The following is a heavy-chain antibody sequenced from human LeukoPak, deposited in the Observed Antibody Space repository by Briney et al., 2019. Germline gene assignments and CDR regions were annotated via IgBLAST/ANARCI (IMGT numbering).Heavy chain of an antibody. V-gene: IGHV3-23*01. CDR1: GFTFSSYA. CDR3: ARVLDRYSGGYPRWGYGMDV. Sequence: PGGSLRLSCAASGFTFSSYAMSWVRQAPGKGLEWVSATSGSGGSTYYADSVKGRFTISRDNSKNTLYLQMNSLRAEDTAVYYCARVLDRYSGGYPRWGYGMDVWGQGTTVTVSS. CDR2: TSGSGGST. J-gene: IGHJ6*02. D-gene: IGHD1-26*01.